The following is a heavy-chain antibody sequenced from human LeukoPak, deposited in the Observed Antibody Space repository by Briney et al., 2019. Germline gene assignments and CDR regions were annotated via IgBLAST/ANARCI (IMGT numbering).Heavy chain of an antibody. Sequence: QPGGSLRLSCAGSGFTFSSYAMSWVRQATGKGLEWVSAISDTGATTYDADSVKGRFTISRDNSRSTLYLQMNSLRAEDTALYYCAKDTSIGRYCTNGVCSPFDYWGQGTLVTVSS. D-gene: IGHD2-8*01. V-gene: IGHV3-23*01. CDR2: ISDTGATT. CDR1: GFTFSSYA. J-gene: IGHJ4*02. CDR3: AKDTSIGRYCTNGVCSPFDY.